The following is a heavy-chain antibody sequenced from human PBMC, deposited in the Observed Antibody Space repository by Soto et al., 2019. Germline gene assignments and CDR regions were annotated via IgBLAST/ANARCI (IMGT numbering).Heavy chain of an antibody. D-gene: IGHD3-10*01. CDR1: GGSFSGYY. J-gene: IGHJ6*02. Sequence: SETLSLTCAVYGGSFSGYYWSWIRQPPGKGLEWIGEINHSGSTNYNPSLKSRVTISVDTSKSQFSLKLSSVSAADTAVYYCATGRGVRGVIITTYYYYGLDVWGQGTTVTVSS. CDR3: ATGRGVRGVIITTYYYYGLDV. V-gene: IGHV4-34*01. CDR2: INHSGST.